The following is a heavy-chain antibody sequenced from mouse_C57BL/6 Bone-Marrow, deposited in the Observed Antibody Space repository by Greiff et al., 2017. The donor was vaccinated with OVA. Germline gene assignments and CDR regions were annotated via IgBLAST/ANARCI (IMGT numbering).Heavy chain of an antibody. Sequence: VKLMESGPELVKPGASVKISCKASGYAFSSSWMNWVKQRPGKGLEWIGRIYPGDGDTNYNGKFKGKATLTADKSSSTAYMQLSSLTSEDSAVYFCARGAAWDGYWGQGTTLTVSS. V-gene: IGHV1-82*01. D-gene: IGHD4-1*01. CDR2: IYPGDGDT. CDR3: ARGAAWDGY. J-gene: IGHJ2*01. CDR1: GYAFSSSW.